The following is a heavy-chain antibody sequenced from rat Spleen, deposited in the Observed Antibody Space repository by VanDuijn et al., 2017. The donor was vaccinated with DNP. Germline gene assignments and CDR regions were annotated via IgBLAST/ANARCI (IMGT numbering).Heavy chain of an antibody. Sequence: EVQVVESGGGLVQPGRSLKLSCAASGFTFSDYAMAWVRQAPKKGLEWVATISYDGSSTYYRDSVKGRFTISRDNAKSTLYLQMDSLRSEDTATYYCARHYGGYSYYWYFDFWGPGTMVTVSS. CDR1: GFTFSDYA. CDR2: ISYDGSST. CDR3: ARHYGGYSYYWYFDF. D-gene: IGHD1-11*01. V-gene: IGHV5-7*01. J-gene: IGHJ1*01.